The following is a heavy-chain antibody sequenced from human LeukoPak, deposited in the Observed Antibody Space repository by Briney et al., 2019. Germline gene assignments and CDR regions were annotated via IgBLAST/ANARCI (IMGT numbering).Heavy chain of an antibody. V-gene: IGHV1-69*13. D-gene: IGHD6-13*01. J-gene: IGHJ4*02. CDR1: GGTFSSYA. CDR3: ARGSIAAAVYLLQYYFDY. Sequence: SVKVSCKASGGTFSSYAISWVRQAPGQGLEWMGGIIPIFGTANYAQKFQGRVTITADESTSTAYMELSSLRSDDTAVYYCARGSIAAAVYLLQYYFDYWGQGTLVTVSS. CDR2: IIPIFGTA.